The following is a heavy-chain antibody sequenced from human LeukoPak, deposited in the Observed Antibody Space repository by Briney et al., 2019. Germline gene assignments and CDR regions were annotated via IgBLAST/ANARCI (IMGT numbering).Heavy chain of an antibody. CDR1: GYSFTSYW. J-gene: IGHJ4*02. CDR3: ARREGAYCSGGSCYLFDY. Sequence: GESLKISCKGSGYSFTSYWIGWVRQMPGKGLGWMGIIYPGDSDARYSPSFQGQVTISADKSISTTYLQWSSLKASDTAMYYCARREGAYCSGGSCYLFDYWGQGTLVTVSS. V-gene: IGHV5-51*01. D-gene: IGHD2-15*01. CDR2: IYPGDSDA.